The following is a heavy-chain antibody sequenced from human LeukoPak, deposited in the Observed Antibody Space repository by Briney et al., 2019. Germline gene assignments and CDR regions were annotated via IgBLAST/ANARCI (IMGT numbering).Heavy chain of an antibody. CDR2: IWYDGSNK. CDR3: ARAGSSGYYSYFDY. J-gene: IGHJ4*02. V-gene: IGHV3-33*01. CDR1: GFTFSSYG. D-gene: IGHD3-22*01. Sequence: PGGSLRLSCAASGFTFSSYGMHWVRQAPGKGREWVAVIWYDGSNKYYADSVKGRFTISRDNSKNTLYLQMNSLRAEDTAVYYCARAGSSGYYSYFDYWGQGTLVTVSS.